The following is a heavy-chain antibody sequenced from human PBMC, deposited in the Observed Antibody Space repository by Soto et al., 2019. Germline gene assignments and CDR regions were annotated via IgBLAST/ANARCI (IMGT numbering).Heavy chain of an antibody. CDR3: ASGRYSSSWYRNYYYGMDV. V-gene: IGHV1-69*01. Sequence: QVQLVQSGAEVKKPGSSVKVSCTASGGTFSSYAISWVRQAPGQGLEWMGGIIPIFGTANYAQKFQGRVTITADESTSTAYMELSSLRSEDTAVYYCASGRYSSSWYRNYYYGMDVWGQGTTVTVSS. D-gene: IGHD6-13*01. CDR2: IIPIFGTA. CDR1: GGTFSSYA. J-gene: IGHJ6*02.